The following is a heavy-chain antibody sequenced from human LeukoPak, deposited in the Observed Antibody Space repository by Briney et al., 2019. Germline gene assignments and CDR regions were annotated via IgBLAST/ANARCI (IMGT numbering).Heavy chain of an antibody. Sequence: PSQTLPLTCTVSGGSISSYYWSWIRQPAGKGLEWIGRIYTSGSTNYNPSLKSRVTMSVDASKNQFSLKLSSVTAADTAVYYCAREGYDILTAYEEYYYYMDVWGKGTTVTISS. V-gene: IGHV4-4*07. CDR3: AREGYDILTAYEEYYYYMDV. CDR1: GGSISSYY. CDR2: IYTSGST. J-gene: IGHJ6*03. D-gene: IGHD3-9*01.